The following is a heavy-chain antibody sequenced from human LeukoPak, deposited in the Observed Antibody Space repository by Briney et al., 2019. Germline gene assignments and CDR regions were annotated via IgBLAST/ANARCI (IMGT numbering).Heavy chain of an antibody. J-gene: IGHJ3*02. CDR2: ISGSGGST. D-gene: IGHD3-3*01. CDR1: GFTFSSYA. CDR3: AKDNDFWSGYYTTDDAFDI. Sequence: GGSLRLSCAASGFTFSSYAMSWVRQAPGKGLEWVSAISGSGGSTYYADSVKGRFTISRDNSKNTLYLQMNSLRAEDTAVYYCAKDNDFWSGYYTTDDAFDIWGQGTMVTVSS. V-gene: IGHV3-23*01.